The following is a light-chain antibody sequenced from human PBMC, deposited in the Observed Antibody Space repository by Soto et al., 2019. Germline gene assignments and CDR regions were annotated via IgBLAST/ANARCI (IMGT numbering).Light chain of an antibody. CDR3: QQYNNWPGT. V-gene: IGKV3-15*01. Sequence: EIVMTQSPATLSVSPGERATLSCRASQSVSSNLAWYQQKPGQAPRLLIYDVSTRATGIPARFSGSGSGTEFTLTISGLQSEDFAVYYCQQYNNWPGTFGQGTKGDIK. J-gene: IGKJ1*01. CDR2: DVS. CDR1: QSVSSN.